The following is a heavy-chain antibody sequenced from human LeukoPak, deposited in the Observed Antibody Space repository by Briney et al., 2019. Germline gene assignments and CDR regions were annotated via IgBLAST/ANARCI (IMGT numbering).Heavy chain of an antibody. J-gene: IGHJ4*02. Sequence: SGGSLRLSCAASGVTFSGYDLHWVRQSTRKGLEWVSAIGPAGDTYYSGSVKGRFTISREDAQNSFDLQMNSLRAGDTAVYYCARGYSGYDEQLWGDYWGQGTLVTVSS. D-gene: IGHD5-12*01. CDR1: GVTFSGYD. V-gene: IGHV3-13*01. CDR2: IGPAGDT. CDR3: ARGYSGYDEQLWGDY.